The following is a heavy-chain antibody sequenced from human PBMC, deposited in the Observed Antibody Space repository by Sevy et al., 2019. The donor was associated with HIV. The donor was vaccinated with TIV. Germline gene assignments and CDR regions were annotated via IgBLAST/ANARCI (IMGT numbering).Heavy chain of an antibody. J-gene: IGHJ6*02. V-gene: IGHV1-46*03. Sequence: ASVKVSCKASGYTFTSYYMHWVRQAPGQGLEWMGIINPSGGSTSYAQKFQGRVTMTRDTSTSTVYMELSSLRSEDTAVYYCARAPAVAATRFYYYYGMDVWGQGTTVTVSS. CDR1: GYTFTSYY. CDR2: INPSGGST. D-gene: IGHD2-15*01. CDR3: ARAPAVAATRFYYYYGMDV.